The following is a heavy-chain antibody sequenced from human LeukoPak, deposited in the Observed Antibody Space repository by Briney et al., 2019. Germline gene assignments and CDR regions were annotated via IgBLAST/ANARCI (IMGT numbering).Heavy chain of an antibody. V-gene: IGHV1-2*02. CDR2: INPNSGGT. Sequence: ASEKVSCKASGYTFTGYYIHWVRQAPGQGLEWMGWINPNSGGTNYAQKFQGRVTMTRDTSISTAYMELSRLRSDDTAVYYCTRDGAGRAFDIGGQGTMVTVSS. J-gene: IGHJ3*02. D-gene: IGHD1-26*01. CDR3: TRDGAGRAFDI. CDR1: GYTFTGYY.